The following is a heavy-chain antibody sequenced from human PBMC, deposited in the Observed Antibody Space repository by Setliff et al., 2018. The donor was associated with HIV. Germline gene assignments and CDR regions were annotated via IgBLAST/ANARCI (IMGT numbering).Heavy chain of an antibody. V-gene: IGHV4-61*08. J-gene: IGHJ4*02. CDR3: ARLPQD. Sequence: NPSETLSLTCSVSGGVSGGDMGVHDWSWIRQPPGKGLEWIGYIYDNEKTFYNPSLKSRVTITVDTSKNQISLQLTSVTAEDTALYYCARLPQDWGQGTLVTVSS. CDR1: GGVSGGDMGVHD. CDR2: IYDNEKT.